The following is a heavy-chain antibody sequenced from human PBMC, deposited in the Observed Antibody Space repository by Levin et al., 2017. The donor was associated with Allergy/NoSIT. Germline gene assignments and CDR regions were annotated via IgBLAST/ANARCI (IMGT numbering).Heavy chain of an antibody. D-gene: IGHD1-26*01. CDR2: IKNKAHGETA. V-gene: IGHV3-15*01. J-gene: IGHJ4*02. Sequence: GESLKISCAASGFSFSDAWMSWVRQARGRGLEWVGRIKNKAHGETADYAAPVEGRFTISRDDSRNMLFLQMNSLKTEDTAVYYCTTENWRRELEYWGQGTLVTVSS. CDR1: GFSFSDAW. CDR3: TTENWRRELEY.